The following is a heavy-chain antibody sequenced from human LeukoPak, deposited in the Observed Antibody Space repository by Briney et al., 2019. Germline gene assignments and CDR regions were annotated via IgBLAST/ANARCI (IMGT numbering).Heavy chain of an antibody. CDR2: ISSSGSTI. V-gene: IGHV3-48*03. CDR3: ARDYTSLGYCSSTSCYWSYYYGMDV. J-gene: IGHJ6*02. Sequence: GGSLRLSCAASGLTFSSYEMNWVRQAPGKGLEWVSYISSSGSTIYYADSVKGRFTISRDNAKNSLYLQMNSLRAEDTAVYYCARDYTSLGYCSSTSCYWSYYYGMDVWGQGTTVTVSS. D-gene: IGHD2-2*01. CDR1: GLTFSSYE.